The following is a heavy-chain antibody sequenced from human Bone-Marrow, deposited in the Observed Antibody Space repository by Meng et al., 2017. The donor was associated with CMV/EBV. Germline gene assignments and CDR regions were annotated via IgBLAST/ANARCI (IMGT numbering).Heavy chain of an antibody. D-gene: IGHD2-2*01. Sequence: GESLKISCAASGFTFSSYSMNWVRQAPGKGLEWVASLRSDGDNEQYDASVKGRFTISRDSSRNTVSLQMNSLRSDDTAVYFCAREGPTAGITTCLFDHWGQGTLVTVSS. CDR2: LRSDGDNE. J-gene: IGHJ4*02. V-gene: IGHV3-30*02. CDR1: GFTFSSYS. CDR3: AREGPTAGITTCLFDH.